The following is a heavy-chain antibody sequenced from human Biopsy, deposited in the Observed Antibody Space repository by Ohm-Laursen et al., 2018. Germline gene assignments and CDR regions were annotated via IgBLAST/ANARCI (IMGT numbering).Heavy chain of an antibody. CDR3: ARESSTSGRVRVDS. CDR2: IKQDGSEE. V-gene: IGHV3-7*01. Sequence: SLRLSCAASGFTFGSYWMTWVRRAPGKGLEWVANIKQDGSEEYYVDSVKGRFTISRDNANNSLYLQVNSLRAEDTAVYFCARESSTSGRVRVDSWGQGTLVTVSS. CDR1: GFTFGSYW. D-gene: IGHD2-2*01. J-gene: IGHJ5*01.